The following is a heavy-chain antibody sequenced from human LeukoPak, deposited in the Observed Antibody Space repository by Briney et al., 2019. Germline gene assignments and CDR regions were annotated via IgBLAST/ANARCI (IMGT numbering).Heavy chain of an antibody. J-gene: IGHJ4*02. V-gene: IGHV4-34*01. Sequence: SETLSLTCAVYGGSFSGYYWSWIRQPPGKGLEWIGEINHSGSTNYNPSLKSRVTISVDTSKNQFSLKLSSVTAADTAVYYCARGWGNTATMYYFDYWGQGTLVTVSS. CDR1: GGSFSGYY. D-gene: IGHD4-17*01. CDR2: INHSGST. CDR3: ARGWGNTATMYYFDY.